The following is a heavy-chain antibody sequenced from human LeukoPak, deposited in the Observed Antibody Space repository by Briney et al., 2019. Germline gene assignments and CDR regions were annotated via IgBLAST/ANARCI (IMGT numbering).Heavy chain of an antibody. CDR2: INPNSGGT. Sequence: GASVKVSCKASGYTFTGYYIHWVRQAPGQGLEWMGWINPNSGGTNYAQKFQGWVTMTRDMSISTAYMELSRLRPDDTAVYYCVRGNFDDYGMDVWGQGTTVTVSS. J-gene: IGHJ6*02. D-gene: IGHD3-9*01. CDR1: GYTFTGYY. V-gene: IGHV1-2*04. CDR3: VRGNFDDYGMDV.